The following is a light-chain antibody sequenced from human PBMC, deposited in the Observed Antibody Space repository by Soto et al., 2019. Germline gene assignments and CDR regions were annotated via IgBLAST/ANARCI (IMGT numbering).Light chain of an antibody. Sequence: QSVLTQPASVSGSPGQSITISCTGTSSDVGGYNYVSWYQQHPGKAPKLMIYDVSNRPSGVSNRFSGSKSGNTASLTISRLQSDDEADYYCSSYTSSSTRVFGTGTKVTVL. CDR1: SSDVGGYNY. CDR3: SSYTSSSTRV. V-gene: IGLV2-14*01. CDR2: DVS. J-gene: IGLJ1*01.